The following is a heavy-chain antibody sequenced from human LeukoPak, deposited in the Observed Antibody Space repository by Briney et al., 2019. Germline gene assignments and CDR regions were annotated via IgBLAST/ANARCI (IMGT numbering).Heavy chain of an antibody. CDR2: INPNSGGT. CDR1: GYTFTGYY. J-gene: IGHJ6*03. V-gene: IGHV1-2*02. D-gene: IGHD2-15*01. CDR3: ARDGVGYCSGGSCHYYYYDMDG. Sequence: ASVKVSCKASGYTFTGYYMHWVRQAPGQGLEWMGWINPNSGGTNYAQKFQGRVTMTRDTSISTAYMELSRLRSDDTAVYYCARDGVGYCSGGSCHYYYYDMDGWGNGTTVT.